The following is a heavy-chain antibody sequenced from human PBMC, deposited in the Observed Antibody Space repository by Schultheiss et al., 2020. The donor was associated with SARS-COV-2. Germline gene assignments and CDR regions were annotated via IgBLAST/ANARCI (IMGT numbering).Heavy chain of an antibody. J-gene: IGHJ4*02. CDR3: ARDVGTWLPYYYFNY. V-gene: IGHV3-30-3*01. D-gene: IGHD5-24*01. CDR2: ISYDGSNK. CDR1: GFTFHSYV. Sequence: GGSLRLSCAASGFTFHSYVMHWVRQAPGKGLEWVATISYDGSNKYYADSVKGRFTISRDNSKNTLSLQMNSLRAEDAAVYYCARDVGTWLPYYYFNYWGQGTLVTVSS.